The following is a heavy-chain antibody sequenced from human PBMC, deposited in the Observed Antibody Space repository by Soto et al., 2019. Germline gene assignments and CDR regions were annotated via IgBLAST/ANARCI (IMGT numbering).Heavy chain of an antibody. J-gene: IGHJ4*02. D-gene: IGHD6-19*01. CDR3: SRPYSSGWYCDLDY. Sequence: QVQLVESGGGVVQPGRSLRLSCTASGFTFSSYAMHWVRQAPGKGLEWVAVISYDGSNKYYADSVKGRFTISRDNSKNTIYLQMNILRVEDTAVYYCSRPYSSGWYCDLDYWGQGTLVTVSS. CDR2: ISYDGSNK. CDR1: GFTFSSYA. V-gene: IGHV3-30-3*01.